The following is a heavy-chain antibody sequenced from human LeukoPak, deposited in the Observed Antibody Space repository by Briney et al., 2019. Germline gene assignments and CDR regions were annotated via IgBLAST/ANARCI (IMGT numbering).Heavy chain of an antibody. D-gene: IGHD4-17*01. J-gene: IGHJ6*03. CDR2: ISGSGGST. Sequence: GGSLRLSCAASGFTFSSYAMSWVRQAPGKGLEWVSAISGSGGSTYYADSVKGRFTISRDNSKNTLYLQMNSLRAEDTAVYYCAKAEAGGDPYYYYYMDVWGKGTTVTVSS. CDR1: GFTFSSYA. V-gene: IGHV3-23*01. CDR3: AKAEAGGDPYYYYYMDV.